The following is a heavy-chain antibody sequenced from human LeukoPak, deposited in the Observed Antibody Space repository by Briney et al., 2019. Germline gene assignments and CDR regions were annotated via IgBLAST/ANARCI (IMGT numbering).Heavy chain of an antibody. Sequence: SETLSLTCTVSGGFISNYYWTWIRQPPGKGLEWIGYIYYSGATYYNPSLKSRVTISVDTSKNQFSLKLTSVTAADTAVYYCARLSGSPHPPFDYWGQGTLVTVSS. J-gene: IGHJ4*02. CDR3: ARLSGSPHPPFDY. V-gene: IGHV4-59*08. CDR1: GGFISNYY. CDR2: IYYSGAT. D-gene: IGHD1-26*01.